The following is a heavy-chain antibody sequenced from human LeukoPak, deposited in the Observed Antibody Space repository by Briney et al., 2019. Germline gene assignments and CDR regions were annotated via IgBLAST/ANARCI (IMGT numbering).Heavy chain of an antibody. J-gene: IGHJ3*02. CDR2: IIPIFGTA. V-gene: IGHV1-69*05. Sequence: SVKVSCKASGGTFSSYAISWVRQAPGQGLEWMGGIIPIFGTANYAQKFQGRVTITTDESTRTVFMELSSLRPEDSAVYYCAGFFYDNSGDAFDIWGQGTMVTVSS. CDR3: AGFFYDNSGDAFDI. D-gene: IGHD3-22*01. CDR1: GGTFSSYA.